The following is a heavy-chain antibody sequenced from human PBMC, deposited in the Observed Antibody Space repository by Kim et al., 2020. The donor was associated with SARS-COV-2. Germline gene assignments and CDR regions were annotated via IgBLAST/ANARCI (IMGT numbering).Heavy chain of an antibody. CDR2: YPGDSDT. CDR3: ARIGDY. V-gene: IGHV5-51*01. J-gene: IGHJ4*02. D-gene: IGHD2-15*01. Sequence: YPGDSDTRYSQSFKGQVTISADKSISTAYLQWSSLKASDTAMYYCARIGDYWGQGTLVTVSS.